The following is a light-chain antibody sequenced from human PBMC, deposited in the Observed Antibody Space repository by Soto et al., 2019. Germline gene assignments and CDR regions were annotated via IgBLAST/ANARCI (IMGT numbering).Light chain of an antibody. V-gene: IGKV3-20*01. J-gene: IGKJ1*01. CDR2: GAS. CDR3: QQSGSSPRT. CDR1: QSVSNNY. Sequence: EIVLTQSPGTLSLSPGERATLSCRASQSVSNNYLAWYQQKPGQAPRLLIYGASSRATGIPDRFSGSGSGTEFTLTISRLEPEDFAVFYCQQSGSSPRTFGQGTRVEIK.